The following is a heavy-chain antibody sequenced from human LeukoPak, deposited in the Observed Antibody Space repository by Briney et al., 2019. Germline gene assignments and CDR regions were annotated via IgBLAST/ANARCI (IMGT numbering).Heavy chain of an antibody. CDR2: IRFDGSNVGSNV. V-gene: IGHV3-30*02. J-gene: IGHJ4*02. Sequence: GGSLRLSCATSGFTFSTYGMHWVRQAPGKGLEWVAFIRFDGSNVGSNVYYADSVKGRFTISRDNSKNTLYLQMNSLRAEDTAIYYCTKDRHGIVGLTPFEYWGQGTLVTVSS. CDR3: TKDRHGIVGLTPFEY. D-gene: IGHD1-26*01. CDR1: GFTFSTYG.